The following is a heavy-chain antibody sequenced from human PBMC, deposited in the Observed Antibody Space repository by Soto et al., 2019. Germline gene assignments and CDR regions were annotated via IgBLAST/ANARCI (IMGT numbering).Heavy chain of an antibody. CDR1: GGTFSSYT. Sequence: SVKVSCKASGGTFSSYTISWVRQAPGQGLEWMGRIIPILGIANYAQKFQGRVTITADKSTSTAYMELSSLRSEDTAVYYCARYFWSGYAGAFGIWGQGTMVTVSS. CDR2: IIPILGIA. CDR3: ARYFWSGYAGAFGI. V-gene: IGHV1-69*02. J-gene: IGHJ3*02. D-gene: IGHD3-3*01.